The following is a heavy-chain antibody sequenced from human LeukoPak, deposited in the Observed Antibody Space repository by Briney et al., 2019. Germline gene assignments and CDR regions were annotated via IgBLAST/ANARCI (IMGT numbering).Heavy chain of an antibody. D-gene: IGHD3-22*01. CDR3: ARGIYYYDSSGYKDAFDI. CDR1: GFTFSSYA. CDR2: ISYDGSNK. V-gene: IGHV3-30-3*01. Sequence: GRSLRLSCAASGFTFSSYAMHWVRQAPGKGLEWVAVISYDGSNKYYADSVKGRFTISRDNSKNTLYLQMNSLRAEDTAVYYCARGIYYYDSSGYKDAFDIWGQGTMVTVSS. J-gene: IGHJ3*02.